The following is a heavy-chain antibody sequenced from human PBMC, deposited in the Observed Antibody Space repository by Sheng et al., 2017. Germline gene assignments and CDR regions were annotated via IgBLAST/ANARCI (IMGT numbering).Heavy chain of an antibody. Sequence: QVQLQQWGAGLLKPSETLSLTCAVYGGSFSGYYWSWIRQPPGKGLEWIGEINHSGSTNYNPSLKSRVTISVDTSKNQFSLKLSSVTAADTAVYYCASRYYYDSSAENDYWGQGTLVTVSS. CDR3: ASRYYYDSSAENDY. J-gene: IGHJ4*02. D-gene: IGHD3-22*01. CDR1: GGSFSGYY. CDR2: INHSGST. V-gene: IGHV4-34*01.